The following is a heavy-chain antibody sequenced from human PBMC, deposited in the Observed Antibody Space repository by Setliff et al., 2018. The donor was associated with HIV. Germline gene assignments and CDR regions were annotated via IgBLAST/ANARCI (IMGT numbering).Heavy chain of an antibody. CDR1: GLTFSDFS. V-gene: IGHV3-11*04. D-gene: IGHD6-19*01. CDR3: ARDVAVAGTEF. J-gene: IGHJ4*02. Sequence: PGGSLRLSCAASGLTFSDFSMSWIRQAPGKGLEWISYISSSDNTMYYADSVKGRFTISRDNAKNSLFLQLNSLRAEDAAVYYCARDVAVAGTEFWGQGTLVTVSS. CDR2: ISSSDNTM.